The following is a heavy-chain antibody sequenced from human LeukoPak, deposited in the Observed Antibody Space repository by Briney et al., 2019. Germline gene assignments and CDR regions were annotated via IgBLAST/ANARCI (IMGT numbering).Heavy chain of an antibody. CDR1: GDTFTIND. D-gene: IGHD6-13*01. CDR3: ARVTAAGTWAFDI. V-gene: IGHV1-8*01. CDR2: MNPNSGNT. J-gene: IGHJ3*02. Sequence: ASVKVSCKASGDTFTINDINWVRQAAGQGLEWMGWMNPNSGNTGYAQKFQGRVTMTRNTSISTSYMELTNLRSEDTAVYYCARVTAAGTWAFDIWGQGTTVTVSS.